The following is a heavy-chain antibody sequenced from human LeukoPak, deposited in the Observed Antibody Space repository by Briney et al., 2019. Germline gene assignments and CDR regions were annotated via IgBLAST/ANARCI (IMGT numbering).Heavy chain of an antibody. D-gene: IGHD6-13*01. CDR1: GFTFTSSA. CDR3: ARNIAAAGTFDY. J-gene: IGHJ4*02. V-gene: IGHV1-69*13. CDR2: IIPIFGTA. Sequence: SVKVSCKASGFTFTSSAVQWVRQAPGQGLEWMGGIIPIFGTANYAQKFQGRVTITADESTSTAYMELSSLRSEDTAVYYCARNIAAAGTFDYWGQGTLVTVSS.